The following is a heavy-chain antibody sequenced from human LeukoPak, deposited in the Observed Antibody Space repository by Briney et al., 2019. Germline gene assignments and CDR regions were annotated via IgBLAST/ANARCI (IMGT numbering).Heavy chain of an antibody. V-gene: IGHV3-48*01. CDR3: ARETGPVDY. J-gene: IGHJ4*02. CDR1: GFTFSSYS. D-gene: IGHD3-10*01. CDR2: ISSSSRTI. Sequence: GGSLRLSCAASGFTFSSYSMNWVRQAPGKGLEWVAYISSSSRTIYYADSVKGRFTISRDNAKNSSYLQLNSRGAEDTAVYYCARETGPVDYLGQGTLVAVRS.